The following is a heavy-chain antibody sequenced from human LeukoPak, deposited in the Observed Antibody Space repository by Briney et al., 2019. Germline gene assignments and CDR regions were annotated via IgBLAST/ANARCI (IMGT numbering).Heavy chain of an antibody. J-gene: IGHJ3*02. CDR2: ISYDGSNK. V-gene: IGHV3-30*04. CDR3: ARDRGDGDAPDAFDI. D-gene: IGHD4-17*01. Sequence: GGSLRLFCAASGFTFSSYAMHWVREASGKGLEWVAVISYDGSNKYYADSVKGRFTISRDNSKNTLYLQMNSLRAEDTAVYYCARDRGDGDAPDAFDIWGQGTMVTVSS. CDR1: GFTFSSYA.